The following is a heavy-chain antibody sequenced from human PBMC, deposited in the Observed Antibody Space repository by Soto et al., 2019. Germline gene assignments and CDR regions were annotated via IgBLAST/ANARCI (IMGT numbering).Heavy chain of an antibody. CDR3: ARFNWYFDL. V-gene: IGHV4-59*08. J-gene: IGHJ2*01. Sequence: QVQLQESGPGLVKPSETLSLTCTVSGGSISSYYWSCIRQPPGKGLEWIGHIYYSGRTNYNPSIKSRVTISVDTSKNPFSLQLSSVTAADTAGYYCARFNWYFDLWGRGTLFTVSS. CDR1: GGSISSYY. CDR2: IYYSGRT.